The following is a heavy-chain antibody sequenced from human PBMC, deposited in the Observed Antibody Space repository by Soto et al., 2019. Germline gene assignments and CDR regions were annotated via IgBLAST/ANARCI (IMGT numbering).Heavy chain of an antibody. J-gene: IGHJ6*03. V-gene: IGHV3-30*18. CDR1: GFTFSSYG. D-gene: IGHD4-17*01. CDR2: ISYDGSNK. CDR3: AKDGIDYGDYFFYYYYMDV. Sequence: QVQLVESGGGVVQPGRSLRLSCAASGFTFSSYGMHWVRQAPGKGLEWVAVISYDGSNKYYADSVKGRFTISRENSENTLYLQMNSLRAEDTAVYYCAKDGIDYGDYFFYYYYMDVWGKGTTVTVSS.